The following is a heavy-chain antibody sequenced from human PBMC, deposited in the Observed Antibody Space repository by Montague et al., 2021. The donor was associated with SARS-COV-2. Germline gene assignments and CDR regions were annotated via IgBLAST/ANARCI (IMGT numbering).Heavy chain of an antibody. D-gene: IGHD1-26*01. V-gene: IGHV4-34*01. CDR1: GGSFSGYY. J-gene: IGHJ3*01. CDR3: ARGRRPVGLPGAGPAGRAFDV. Sequence: SETLSLTCAVYGGSFSGYYWSWIRQPPGKGLEWIGEINHSGSTNYNPSVKSGVTISEDTSKNQFYLRLNSVTAADTAVYYCARGRRPVGLPGAGPAGRAFDVWGQGTMVTVSS. CDR2: INHSGST.